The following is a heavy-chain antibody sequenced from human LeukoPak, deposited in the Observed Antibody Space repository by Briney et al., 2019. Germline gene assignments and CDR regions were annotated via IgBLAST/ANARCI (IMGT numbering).Heavy chain of an antibody. CDR2: ISADNGKT. CDR1: GYTFTTYG. V-gene: IGHV1-18*01. J-gene: IGHJ6*03. CDR3: ARVPGPGHMDV. D-gene: IGHD1-1*01. Sequence: ASVKVSCKASGYTFTTYGVSWVRQAPGQGLEWMGWISADNGKTNYAQNVQGRVTMTTDTFTSTAYMELRSLRSDDTAVYYCARVPGPGHMDVWGKGTTVTVSS.